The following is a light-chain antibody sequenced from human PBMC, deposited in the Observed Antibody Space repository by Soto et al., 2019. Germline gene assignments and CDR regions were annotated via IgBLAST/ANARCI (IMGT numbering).Light chain of an antibody. CDR1: QSVAGS. V-gene: IGKV3-11*01. J-gene: IGKJ5*01. CDR3: QQRSNRIT. CDR2: DIS. Sequence: EFVLTQSPATLSLSPGERAILSCMARQSVAGSLAWYQQKPGQAPRLLIYDISTRAAAIPARFSGSGSGTDFTLTVSSLEPEDFALYYCQQRSNRITFGQGTRLEIK.